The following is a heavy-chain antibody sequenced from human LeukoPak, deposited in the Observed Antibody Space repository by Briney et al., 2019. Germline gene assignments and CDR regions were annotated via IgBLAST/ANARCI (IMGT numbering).Heavy chain of an antibody. CDR1: GFPFSRYA. CDR2: ISGSGGST. Sequence: GGSLRLSCAPCGFPFSRYAMRWVRQAPGKGLEWVSSISGSGGSTYYADSVKGRFTISRDNPKNTLYLQMNSLRAEDTAVYYCAKLWFGEYPRFDYWGQGTLVTVSS. V-gene: IGHV3-23*01. D-gene: IGHD3-10*01. CDR3: AKLWFGEYPRFDY. J-gene: IGHJ4*02.